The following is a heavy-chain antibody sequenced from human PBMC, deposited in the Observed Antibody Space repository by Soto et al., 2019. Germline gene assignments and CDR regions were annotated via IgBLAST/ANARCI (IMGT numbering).Heavy chain of an antibody. D-gene: IGHD4-17*01. Sequence: PWENLCLTCADSGVFITSGGYSWIWIRQPPGKGLEWIGYIDHSGSTYYNPSLNSRVTISVDRSKNQFSLKLSSVTAADTAVYYFARGPSNVDGVGFDSWGQGTPVTVSS. V-gene: IGHV4-30-2*01. CDR3: ARGPSNVDGVGFDS. CDR2: IDHSGST. J-gene: IGHJ4*02. CDR1: GVFITSGGYS.